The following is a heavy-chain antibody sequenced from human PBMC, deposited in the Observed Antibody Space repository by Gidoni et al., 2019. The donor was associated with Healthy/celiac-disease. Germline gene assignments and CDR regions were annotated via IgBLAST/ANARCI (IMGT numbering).Heavy chain of an antibody. CDR2: MKSKTDGGTT. CDR3: TTEEGDSSSWTEDFGI. J-gene: IGHJ3*02. V-gene: IGHV3-15*01. CDR1: VFPCSNAL. Sequence: ELQLVESGGYLVNPGRSLRLSCAASVFPCSNALLSWVRQAPGKGLEWVGSMKSKTDGGTTDYAAPVKGRFTISRDDTKNTLNVQMNRLKTEDTAGYYCTTEEGDSSSWTEDFGIGGQGTMVTVSS. D-gene: IGHD6-13*01.